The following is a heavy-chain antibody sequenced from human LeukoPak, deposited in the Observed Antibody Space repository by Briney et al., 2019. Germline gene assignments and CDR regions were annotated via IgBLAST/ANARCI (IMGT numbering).Heavy chain of an antibody. V-gene: IGHV1-18*04. Sequence: GASVKVSCKASGYTFTSYDMHWVRQAPGQGLEWMGWISAYNGNTNYAQKLQGRVTMTTDTSTSTAYMELRSLRSDDTAVYYCARALYSSSWYDHWGQGTLVTVSS. D-gene: IGHD6-13*01. CDR2: ISAYNGNT. J-gene: IGHJ5*02. CDR1: GYTFTSYD. CDR3: ARALYSSSWYDH.